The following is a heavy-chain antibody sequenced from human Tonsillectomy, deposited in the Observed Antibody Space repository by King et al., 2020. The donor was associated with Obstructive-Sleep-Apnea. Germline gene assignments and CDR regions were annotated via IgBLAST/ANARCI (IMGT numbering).Heavy chain of an antibody. CDR3: ARLGRGGGSEGD. CDR2: IDPNDSDS. V-gene: IGHV5-10-1*03. CDR1: GYRFINYW. Sequence: EVQLVESGAEVKKPGKSLRISCKGSGYRFINYWISWVRQMPGKGLEWMGQIDPNDSDSKYSPSFQGHVTISVDKSISTVYLQWNSLKASDSAMYYCARLGRGGGSEGDWGQGTLVTVSS. J-gene: IGHJ1*01. D-gene: IGHD4-23*01.